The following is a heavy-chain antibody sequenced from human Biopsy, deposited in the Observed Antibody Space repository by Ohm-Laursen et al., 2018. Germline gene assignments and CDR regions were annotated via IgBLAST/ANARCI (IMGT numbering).Heavy chain of an antibody. CDR2: IWYDGSIK. Sequence: SLRLSCAASGFTFSNFGIHWVRQAPGQGLEWVAVIWYDGSIKYYADSVKGRFTISRDDSKNTLYLEMNSLRAEDTAVYYCARGGSSGPGGYWGQGTLVTVSS. J-gene: IGHJ4*02. CDR3: ARGGSSGPGGY. D-gene: IGHD3-22*01. CDR1: GFTFSNFG. V-gene: IGHV3-33*01.